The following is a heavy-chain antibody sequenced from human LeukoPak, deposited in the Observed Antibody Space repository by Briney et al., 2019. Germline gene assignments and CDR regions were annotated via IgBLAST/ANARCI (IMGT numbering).Heavy chain of an antibody. Sequence: PGGSLRLSCAASGFAFSSYSMNWVRQAPGKGLEWVPSISSSSSYIYYADSVKGRFTISRDNAKNSLYLQMNSLRAEDTAVYYCARDWGYSSSTFDYWGQGTLVTVSS. CDR1: GFAFSSYS. V-gene: IGHV3-21*01. J-gene: IGHJ4*02. D-gene: IGHD6-13*01. CDR3: ARDWGYSSSTFDY. CDR2: ISSSSSYI.